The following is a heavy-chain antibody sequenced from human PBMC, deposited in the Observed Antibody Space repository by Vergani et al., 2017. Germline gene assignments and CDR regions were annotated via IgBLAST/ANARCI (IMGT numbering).Heavy chain of an antibody. Sequence: QVQLQESGPGLVKPSETLSLTCTVSGGSISSYYWSLIRQPPGKGLEWIGYIYYSGSTNYTPTLKRRVTISVDTSKNQFSLKLSSVTAADTAVYYGARHANGDNSRYDDYGMDVWGQGTTVTVSS. CDR3: ARHANGDNSRYDDYGMDV. D-gene: IGHD5-24*01. V-gene: IGHV4-59*08. J-gene: IGHJ6*02. CDR2: IYYSGST. CDR1: GGSISSYY.